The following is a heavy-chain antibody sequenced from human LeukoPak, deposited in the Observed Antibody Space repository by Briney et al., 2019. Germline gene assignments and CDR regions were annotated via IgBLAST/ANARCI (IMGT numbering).Heavy chain of an antibody. V-gene: IGHV1-69*04. CDR1: GYTFTDYY. CDR2: IIPILGIA. CDR3: ARAPTHYSSSSDFDY. Sequence: SVKVSCKASGYTFTDYYMHWVRQAPGQGLEWMGRIIPILGIANYAQKFQGRVTITADKSTSTAYMELSSLRSEDTAVYYCARAPTHYSSSSDFDYWGQGTLVTVSS. D-gene: IGHD6-6*01. J-gene: IGHJ4*02.